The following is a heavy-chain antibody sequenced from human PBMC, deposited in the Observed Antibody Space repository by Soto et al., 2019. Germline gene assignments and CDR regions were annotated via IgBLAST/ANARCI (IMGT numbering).Heavy chain of an antibody. D-gene: IGHD5-12*01. CDR3: ARERTVATISAFDI. V-gene: IGHV5-51*01. J-gene: IGHJ3*02. CDR2: IYPGDSDT. Sequence: GESLNVCCKGSGYSFTSYWIGWVRQMPGKGLEWMGIIYPGDSDTRYSPSFQGQVTISADKSISTAYLQWSSLKASDTAMYYCARERTVATISAFDIWGQGTMVTVSS. CDR1: GYSFTSYW.